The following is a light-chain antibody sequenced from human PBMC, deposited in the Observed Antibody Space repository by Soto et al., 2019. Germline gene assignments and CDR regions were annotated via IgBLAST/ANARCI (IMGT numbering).Light chain of an antibody. CDR2: EVV. J-gene: IGLJ1*01. V-gene: IGLV2-8*01. CDR3: KSYAGSNTYV. Sequence: QSALTQPPSASGSPGQSVTISCTGTKNDIGVYDFVSWYQHHPDKAPRLIIYEVVQRPSGVPDRFSDSKSGNTASLTVSGLQAADVADYFCKSYAGSNTYVFGSGTK. CDR1: KNDIGVYDF.